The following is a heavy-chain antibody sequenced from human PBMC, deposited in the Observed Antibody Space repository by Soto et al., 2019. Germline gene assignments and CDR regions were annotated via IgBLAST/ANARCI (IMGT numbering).Heavy chain of an antibody. CDR2: ISAYNGNT. Sequence: ASVKVSCKASGYTFTSYYMHWVRQAPGQGLEWMGWISAYNGNTNYAQKLQGRVTMTTDTSTSTAYMELRSLRSDDTAVYHCARYRDAEWIRLWYFDYWGQGTLVTVSS. D-gene: IGHD5-18*01. CDR1: GYTFTSYY. J-gene: IGHJ4*02. V-gene: IGHV1-18*04. CDR3: ARYRDAEWIRLWYFDY.